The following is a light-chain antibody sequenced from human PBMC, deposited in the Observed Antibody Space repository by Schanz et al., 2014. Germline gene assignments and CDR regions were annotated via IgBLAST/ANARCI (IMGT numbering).Light chain of an antibody. V-gene: IGLV6-57*01. Sequence: NFMLTQPPSVSESPGKTVTISCTRSSGSIASNFVQWYQQRPGSSPTTVIYEDNQRPSGVPDRFSGSIDSSSNSASLTISGLKTEDEADYYCQSYDSSVEVFGGGTKLTVL. CDR1: SGSIASNF. CDR3: QSYDSSVEV. J-gene: IGLJ3*02. CDR2: EDN.